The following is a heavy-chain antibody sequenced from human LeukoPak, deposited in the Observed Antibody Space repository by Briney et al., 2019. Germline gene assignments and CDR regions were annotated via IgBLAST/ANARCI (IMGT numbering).Heavy chain of an antibody. CDR1: GGSISSYY. J-gene: IGHJ4*02. V-gene: IGHV4-4*07. CDR2: IYTSGST. D-gene: IGHD2-2*01. Sequence: SETLSLTCTVSGGSISSYYWSWIRQPAGKGLEWIGRIYTSGSTNYNPSLKSRVTMSVDTSKNQFSLKLSSVTAADTAVYYCAREDPLYCGSTSCPFDYWGQGTLVTVSS. CDR3: AREDPLYCGSTSCPFDY.